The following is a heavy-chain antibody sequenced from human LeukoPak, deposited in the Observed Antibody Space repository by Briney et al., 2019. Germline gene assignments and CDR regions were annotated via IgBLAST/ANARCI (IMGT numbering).Heavy chain of an antibody. J-gene: IGHJ4*02. CDR3: TRLGQWGAGGY. V-gene: IGHV3-73*01. CDR1: GFTFSGSA. CDR2: IRSKANSYAT. Sequence: GGSLKLSCAASGFTFSGSAMHWVRQASGKGLEWVGRIRSKANSYATAYAASVKGRFTISRDDSKNTAYLQMNSLKTEDTAVYYCTRLGQWGAGGYWGQGTLVTVSS. D-gene: IGHD6-19*01.